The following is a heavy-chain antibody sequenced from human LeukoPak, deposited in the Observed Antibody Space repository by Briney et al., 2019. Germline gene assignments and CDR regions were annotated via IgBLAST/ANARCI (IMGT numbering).Heavy chain of an antibody. CDR2: INPNSGGT. Sequence: ASVKVSCKASGGTFSSYAISWVRQAPGQGLEWMGWINPNSGGTNYAQKFQGRVTMTRDTSISTAYMELSRLRSDDTAVYYCARGWFGELSFWGQGTLVTVSS. CDR1: GGTFSSYA. CDR3: ARGWFGELSF. V-gene: IGHV1-2*02. D-gene: IGHD3-10*01. J-gene: IGHJ4*02.